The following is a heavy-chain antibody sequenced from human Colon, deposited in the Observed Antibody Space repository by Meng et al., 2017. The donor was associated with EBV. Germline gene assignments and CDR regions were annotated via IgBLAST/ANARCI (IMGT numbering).Heavy chain of an antibody. CDR2: IYYSGST. J-gene: IGHJ5*02. CDR1: VGSLGSYS. V-gene: IGHV4-59*08. CDR3: ARHFINWFDP. Sequence: QGVLQGSGPGLVKPSEALSPACTVLVGSLGSYSWGWIRRPPGKGLEWIGYIYYSGSTNYNPSLKSRVTISVDTSKNQFSLKLSSVTAADTAVYYCARHFINWFDPWGQGTLVTVSS.